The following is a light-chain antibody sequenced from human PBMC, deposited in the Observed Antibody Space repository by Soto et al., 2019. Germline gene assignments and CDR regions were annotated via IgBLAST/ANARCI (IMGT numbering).Light chain of an antibody. CDR2: GAS. J-gene: IGKJ2*01. CDR3: QQYGSSPYT. CDR1: QSVSSSY. V-gene: IGKV3-20*01. Sequence: EIVLTQSPGTLSLSPGERATLSCRASQSVSSSYLAWYQQKPGQSPRLLMYGASSRATGTPDRFSGSGSGTDFILTLSRLEPEDVAVYSCQQYGSSPYTFGQGTKLEIK.